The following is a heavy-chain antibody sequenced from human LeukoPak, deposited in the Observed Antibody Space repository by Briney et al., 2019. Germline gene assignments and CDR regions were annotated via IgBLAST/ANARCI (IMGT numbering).Heavy chain of an antibody. J-gene: IGHJ4*02. CDR3: ARDRCTNGVCCLLDY. CDR1: GGSISSGGYY. CDR2: IYYSGST. D-gene: IGHD2-8*01. V-gene: IGHV4-31*03. Sequence: SETLSLTCTVSGGSISSGGYYWSWIRQHPGKGLEWIGYIYYSGSTYYNPSLKSRVTISVDTSKNQFPLKLSSVTAADTAVYYCARDRCTNGVCCLLDYWGQGTLVTVSS.